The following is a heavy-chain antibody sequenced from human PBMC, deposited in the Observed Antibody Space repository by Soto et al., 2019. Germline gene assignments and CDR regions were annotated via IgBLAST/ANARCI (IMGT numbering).Heavy chain of an antibody. V-gene: IGHV4-61*01. CDR2: IYYSGST. D-gene: IGHD3-9*01. Sequence: PSETLSLTCTVSGGSVSSGSYYWSWIRQPPGKGLEWIGYIYYSGSTNYNPSLKSRVTISVDTSKNQFSLKLSSVTAADTAVYYCARGLRYFDWLPIHFDYWGQGTLVTVPS. CDR1: GGSVSSGSYY. J-gene: IGHJ4*02. CDR3: ARGLRYFDWLPIHFDY.